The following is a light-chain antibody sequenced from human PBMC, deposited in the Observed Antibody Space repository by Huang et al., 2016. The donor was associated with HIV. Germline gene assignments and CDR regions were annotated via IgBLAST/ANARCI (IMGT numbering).Light chain of an antibody. CDR3: HQYNDWPPWT. Sequence: EIVMTQSPATLSLSPGERAIVLCRTSQSVNTNLSWYKQKPGQQPRLLILGASSRGTGVAARFNGGGSDTEFTLTSNSLQSEVYAVYYCHQYNDWPPWTFGHGTKVEI. CDR1: QSVNTN. CDR2: GAS. V-gene: IGKV3-15*01. J-gene: IGKJ1*01.